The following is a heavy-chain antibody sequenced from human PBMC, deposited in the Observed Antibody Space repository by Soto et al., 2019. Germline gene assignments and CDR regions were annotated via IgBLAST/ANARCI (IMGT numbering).Heavy chain of an antibody. CDR2: IYSDGRT. CDR1: GFTVSSNY. CDR3: VRGNWFDP. V-gene: IGHV3-66*01. Sequence: GGSLRLSCAASGFTVSSNYMSWVRQAPGKGLKWVSVIYSDGRTYYADSVKGRFTISRDNSKNMLYLQMSSLRADGTALYYCVRGNWFDPWGQGTLVTAPQ. D-gene: IGHD3-10*01. J-gene: IGHJ5*02.